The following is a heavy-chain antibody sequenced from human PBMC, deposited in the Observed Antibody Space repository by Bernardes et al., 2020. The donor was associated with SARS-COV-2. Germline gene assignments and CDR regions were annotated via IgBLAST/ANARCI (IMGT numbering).Heavy chain of an antibody. CDR2: IIPIFGTR. Sequence: SVKVSCKASGGTISMFVINWVRQAPGQRLEWMGGIIPIFGTRHYAQKFQGRVTITADESTSTAYLELRSLRSEDTAIYFCARGRDIVVEPTDSDASDVWGNGTMVTVST. D-gene: IGHD2-2*01. CDR1: GGTISMFV. V-gene: IGHV1-69*13. CDR3: ARGRDIVVEPTDSDASDV. J-gene: IGHJ3*01.